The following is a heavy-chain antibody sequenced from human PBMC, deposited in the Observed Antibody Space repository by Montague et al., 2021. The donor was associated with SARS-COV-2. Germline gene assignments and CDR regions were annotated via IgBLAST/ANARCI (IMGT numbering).Heavy chain of an antibody. CDR2: TYYRSKWYN. CDR1: GDSVSSNSAA. CDR3: ARCLWFGELLSLYYYHGMDV. Sequence: CAISGDSVSSNSAAWKWIRQSPSRGLEWLGRTYYRSKWYNYYAVSVKSRITINPDTSKNQFSLQLNSVTPEDTAVYYCARCLWFGELLSLYYYHGMDVWGQGTTVTVSS. D-gene: IGHD3-10*01. J-gene: IGHJ6*02. V-gene: IGHV6-1*01.